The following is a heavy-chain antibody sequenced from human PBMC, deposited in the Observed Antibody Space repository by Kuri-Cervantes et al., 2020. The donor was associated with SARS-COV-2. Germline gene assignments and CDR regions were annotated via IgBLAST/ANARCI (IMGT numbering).Heavy chain of an antibody. CDR2: ISWNSGSI. D-gene: IGHD3-22*01. J-gene: IGHJ4*02. CDR3: ARVSYYYDSSGPWIDY. CDR1: GFTFDDYA. Sequence: SLKISCAASGFTFDDYAMHWVRQAPGKGLEWVSGISWNSGSIGYVDSVKGRFTISRDNAKNSLYLQMNSLRAEDTAVYYCARVSYYYDSSGPWIDYWGQGTLVTVSS. V-gene: IGHV3-9*01.